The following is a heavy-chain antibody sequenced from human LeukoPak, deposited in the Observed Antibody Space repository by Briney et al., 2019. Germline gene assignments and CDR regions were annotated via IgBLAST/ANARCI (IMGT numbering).Heavy chain of an antibody. V-gene: IGHV4-30-4*08. CDR2: IYYSGST. J-gene: IGHJ4*02. CDR3: ARGVYDSSGYWADY. CDR1: GGSLSSGDYY. Sequence: SQTMSLTCTVSGGSLSSGDYYWRWLRQPPGTGREWIGYIYYSGSTYYNPSLKSRVTISVDTSKNQFSLKLSSVTAADTAVYYCARGVYDSSGYWADYWGQGTLVTVSS. D-gene: IGHD3-22*01.